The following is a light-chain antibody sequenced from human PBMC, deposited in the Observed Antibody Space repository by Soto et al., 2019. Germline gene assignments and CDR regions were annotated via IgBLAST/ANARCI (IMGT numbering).Light chain of an antibody. V-gene: IGKV3-15*01. J-gene: IGKJ4*01. CDR2: DAS. CDR1: QSVSGD. Sequence: EIVLTQSPATLSVSPGERATLSCRASQSVSGDLAWYHHKPGQAPRLLIYDASTRALDTPARFAGSGSGTEFTLTISSLQSEDFAVYFCQQYETSPFSFGGGTRWIS. CDR3: QQYETSPFS.